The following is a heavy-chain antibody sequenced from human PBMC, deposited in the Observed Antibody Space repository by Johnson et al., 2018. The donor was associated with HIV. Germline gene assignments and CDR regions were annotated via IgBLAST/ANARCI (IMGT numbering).Heavy chain of an antibody. J-gene: IGHJ3*02. CDR1: GFTFSSYA. CDR2: ISYDGSNK. Sequence: QVQLVESGGGVVQPGRSLRLSCAASGFTFSSYAMHWVRQAPGKGLEWVAVISYDGSNKYYADSVKGRFTISRDNAKNSLYLQMNSLRAEDTAVYYCARDDITMIVGGHAFDIWGQGTMVTVSS. CDR3: ARDDITMIVGGHAFDI. D-gene: IGHD3-22*01. V-gene: IGHV3-30*04.